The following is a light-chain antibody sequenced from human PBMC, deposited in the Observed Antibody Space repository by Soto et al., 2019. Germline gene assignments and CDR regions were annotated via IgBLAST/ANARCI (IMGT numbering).Light chain of an antibody. CDR2: EVS. Sequence: QSALTQPPSASGSPGQSVTISCTGTSSDVGGYNYVSWYQQHPGKAPKLMIYEVSKRPSGVPDLFSGSKSGNTASLTVSGLQAEDEAYYYCSSYTGSKDVFGTGTKLTVL. CDR1: SSDVGGYNY. V-gene: IGLV2-8*01. J-gene: IGLJ1*01. CDR3: SSYTGSKDV.